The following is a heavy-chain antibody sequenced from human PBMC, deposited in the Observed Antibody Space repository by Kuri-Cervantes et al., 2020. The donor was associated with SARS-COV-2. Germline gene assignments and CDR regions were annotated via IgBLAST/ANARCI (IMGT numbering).Heavy chain of an antibody. CDR2: IYSSGAT. CDR1: GGSLSNFY. V-gene: IGHV4-4*07. CDR3: ARDPSYYYDSSGFWFAFDI. Sequence: SETLSLTCTVSGGSLSNFYWGWIRQSAGKGLEWIGRIYSSGATNYNPSLESRVTMSIDMSKNQFSLRLTSVTAADTAVYYCARDPSYYYDSSGFWFAFDIWGQGKMVTVSS. J-gene: IGHJ3*02. D-gene: IGHD3-22*01.